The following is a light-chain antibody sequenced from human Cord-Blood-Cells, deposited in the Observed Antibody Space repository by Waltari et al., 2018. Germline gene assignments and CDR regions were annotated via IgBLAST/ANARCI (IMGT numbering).Light chain of an antibody. CDR3: QQYNNWYS. J-gene: IGKJ2*03. Sequence: MTQSPATLSVSPGERATLSCRASQSVSSNLAWYQQKPGQAPRLLIYGASTRATGIPARFSGSGSGTEFTLTISSLQYEDFAVYYCQQYNNWYSFGQGTKLEIK. CDR1: QSVSSN. CDR2: GAS. V-gene: IGKV3-15*01.